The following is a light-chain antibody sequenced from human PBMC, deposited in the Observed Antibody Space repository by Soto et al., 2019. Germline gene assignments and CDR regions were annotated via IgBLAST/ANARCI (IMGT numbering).Light chain of an antibody. V-gene: IGKV3-15*01. J-gene: IGKJ5*01. CDR2: GAS. CDR3: QQRSNWPPTT. CDR1: QSVSSN. Sequence: EIVMTQSPATLSVSPGERATLYCRASQSVSSNLAWYQQKPGQAPRLLIYGASTRATGIPARFSGSGSGTEFTLTISSLQPEDFAVYYCQQRSNWPPTTFGQGTRLEI.